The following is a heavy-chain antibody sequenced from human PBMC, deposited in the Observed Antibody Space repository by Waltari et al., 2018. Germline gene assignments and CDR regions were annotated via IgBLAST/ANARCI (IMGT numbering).Heavy chain of an antibody. CDR3: ARDEGYYYDNSGYYSFDY. CDR2: IRAYNGNK. J-gene: IGHJ4*02. CDR1: GYTFTSYG. V-gene: IGHV1-18*01. Sequence: QVQLVQSGAEVKKPGASVKVSCKASGYTFTSYGISWVRQAPGQGLEWMGWIRAYNGNKNYAQKLQGRGSMTTDTSTSTAYMVLRSLRSDDTAVYYCARDEGYYYDNSGYYSFDYWGQGTLVTVSS. D-gene: IGHD3-22*01.